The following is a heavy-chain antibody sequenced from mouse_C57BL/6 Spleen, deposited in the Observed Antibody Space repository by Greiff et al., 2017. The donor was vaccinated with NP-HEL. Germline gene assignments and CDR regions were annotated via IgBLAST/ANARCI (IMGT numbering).Heavy chain of an antibody. J-gene: IGHJ4*01. CDR2: IYPGDGDT. CDR3: ARDIYYDYGYAMDY. Sequence: VKLQQSGPELVKPGASVKISCKASGYAFSSSWMNWVKQRPGKGLEWIGRIYPGDGDTNYNGKFKGKATLTADKSSSTAYMQLSSQTSEDSAVYFCARDIYYDYGYAMDYWGQGTSVTVSS. D-gene: IGHD2-4*01. CDR1: GYAFSSSW. V-gene: IGHV1-82*01.